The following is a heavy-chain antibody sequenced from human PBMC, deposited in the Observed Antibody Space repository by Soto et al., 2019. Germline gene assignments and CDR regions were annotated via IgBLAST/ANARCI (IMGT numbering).Heavy chain of an antibody. J-gene: IGHJ4*02. CDR1: GGTLRSCA. V-gene: IGHV1-69*06. CDR3: ARVRGAHRDGYIIDY. Sequence: GAPVKVSWKECGGTLRSCASRWVQQAPGQGLEWMGGIIPIFGTANYAQKFQGRVTITADKSTSTAYMELSSLRSEDTAVYYCARVRGAHRDGYIIDYWGQGTLVTVSS. D-gene: IGHD1-26*01. CDR2: IIPIFGTA.